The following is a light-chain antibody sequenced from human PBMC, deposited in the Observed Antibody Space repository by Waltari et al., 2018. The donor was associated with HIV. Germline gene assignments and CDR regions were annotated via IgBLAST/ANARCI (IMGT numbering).Light chain of an antibody. CDR1: QDISNY. CDR2: DAS. J-gene: IGKJ4*01. V-gene: IGKV1-33*01. Sequence: DIQMTQSPSSLSPSVGDRVTITCQASQDISNYLNWYQQKPGKAPKLLIYDASTLETGLPSRFSGSGSGTDVTFTISSLQPADVATYYCQQYQNLPLTFGGGTKVDIK. CDR3: QQYQNLPLT.